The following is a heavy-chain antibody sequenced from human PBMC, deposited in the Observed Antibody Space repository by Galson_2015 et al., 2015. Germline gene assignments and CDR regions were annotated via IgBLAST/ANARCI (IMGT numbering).Heavy chain of an antibody. CDR1: GYTFTGYY. J-gene: IGHJ5*02. CDR2: INPNSGGT. CDR3: ARESITMVRGIIYNWFDP. D-gene: IGHD3-10*01. Sequence: SVKVSCKASGYTFTGYYMHWVRQAPGQGLEWMGWINPNSGGTNYAQKFQGWVTMTRDTSISTAYMELSRLRSDDTAVYYCARESITMVRGIIYNWFDPWGQGTLVTVSS. V-gene: IGHV1-2*04.